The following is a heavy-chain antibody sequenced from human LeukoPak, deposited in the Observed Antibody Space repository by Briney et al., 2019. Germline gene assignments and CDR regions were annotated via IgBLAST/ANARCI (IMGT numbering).Heavy chain of an antibody. V-gene: IGHV1-2*02. CDR2: INPNSGGT. CDR1: GYTFTGYY. D-gene: IGHD1-26*01. Sequence: ASVKVPCKASGYTFTGYYMHWVRQAPGQGLEWMGWINPNSGGTNYAQKFQGRVTMTRDTSISTAYMELSRLRSDDTAVYYCARDTPSYSGSYLNWFDPWGQGTLVTVSS. J-gene: IGHJ5*02. CDR3: ARDTPSYSGSYLNWFDP.